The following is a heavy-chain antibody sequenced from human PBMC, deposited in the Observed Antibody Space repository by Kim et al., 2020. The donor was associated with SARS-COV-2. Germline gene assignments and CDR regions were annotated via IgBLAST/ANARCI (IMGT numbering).Heavy chain of an antibody. CDR3: AKDGVLRFFDWFLRYFDY. D-gene: IGHD3-9*01. Sequence: GGSLRLSCAASGFTFSNYAMSWVRQAPGKGLEWVSAISGSGGSTYYADSVKGRFTISRDNSKNTLYLQMNSLRAEDTAVYYCAKDGVLRFFDWFLRYFDYWGQGTLVTVSS. CDR2: ISGSGGST. CDR1: GFTFSNYA. V-gene: IGHV3-23*01. J-gene: IGHJ4*02.